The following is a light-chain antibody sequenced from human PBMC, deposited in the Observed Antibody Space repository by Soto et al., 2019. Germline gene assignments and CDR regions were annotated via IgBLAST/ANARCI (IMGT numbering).Light chain of an antibody. J-gene: IGKJ4*01. V-gene: IGKV1-39*01. CDR1: QSISSY. Sequence: DIHLPQYSSSVSASVVERFTFPGRASQSISSYLNWYQQKPGKAPKLLIYAASSLQSGVPSRLSGSGSGTDFTLTISSLQPEDFATYYCQQRYSTPLTFGGGTKVDIK. CDR2: AAS. CDR3: QQRYSTPLT.